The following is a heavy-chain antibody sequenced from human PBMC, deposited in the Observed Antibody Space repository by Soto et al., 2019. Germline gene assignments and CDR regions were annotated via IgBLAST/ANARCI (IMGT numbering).Heavy chain of an antibody. D-gene: IGHD3-22*01. Sequence: QVQLAQSGAEVKKPESSVRVSCKASGGTFNSYAITWVRQAPGQGLEWMGGTIPMFGTTNYAEKFQGRVTITADEYTNTAYMELSSLRSEDTAVYYCTRCGIRYHSIGYYLGIDGMDVWGQGTTVIVSS. V-gene: IGHV1-69*12. CDR2: TIPMFGTT. CDR3: TRCGIRYHSIGYYLGIDGMDV. J-gene: IGHJ6*02. CDR1: GGTFNSYA.